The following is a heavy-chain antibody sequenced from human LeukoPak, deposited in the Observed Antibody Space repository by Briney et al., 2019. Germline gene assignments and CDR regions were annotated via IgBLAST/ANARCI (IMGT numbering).Heavy chain of an antibody. Sequence: SETLSLTCTVSGGSISSSLHYWGWVRQPPGKGLEWIGRIHYSGSTYYNPSLKSRVTISVDTSKNQFSLRLSSVTAADTAVYYCARGSGAAAGRLDAFDIWGQGTMVTVSS. V-gene: IGHV4-39*07. CDR1: GGSISSSLHY. CDR3: ARGSGAAAGRLDAFDI. J-gene: IGHJ3*02. D-gene: IGHD6-13*01. CDR2: IHYSGST.